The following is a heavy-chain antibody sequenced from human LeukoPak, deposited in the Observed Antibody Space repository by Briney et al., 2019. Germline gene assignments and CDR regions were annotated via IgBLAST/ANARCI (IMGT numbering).Heavy chain of an antibody. D-gene: IGHD2-2*02. CDR3: AKDRANWAIDD. V-gene: IGHV3-69-1*01. CDR1: GFTFTNHP. J-gene: IGHJ4*02. Sequence: GGSLRLSCAASGFTFTNHPMNCIRQAPGKGLEWVSYIGGDGVAFYADSVKGRFTMSKDDARKSLYLQMSSLRVEDTALYYCAKDRANWAIDDWGQGTQVTVSS. CDR2: IGGDGVA.